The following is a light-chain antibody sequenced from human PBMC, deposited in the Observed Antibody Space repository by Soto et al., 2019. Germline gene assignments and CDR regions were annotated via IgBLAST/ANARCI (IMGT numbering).Light chain of an antibody. CDR1: QSISSY. CDR3: LQDYNYPPT. Sequence: IQMTQSPSSLSASVGDRVTIAFGASQSISSYLNCYQQKPGKAPKLLIYAASSLQSGVPSRFSGSGSGTDFTLTISSLQPEDFATYYCLQDYNYPPTFGQGTKVDI. CDR2: AAS. V-gene: IGKV1-6*01. J-gene: IGKJ1*01.